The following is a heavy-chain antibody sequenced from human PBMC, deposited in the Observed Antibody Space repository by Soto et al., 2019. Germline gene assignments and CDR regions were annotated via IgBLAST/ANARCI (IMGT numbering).Heavy chain of an antibody. V-gene: IGHV1-18*01. D-gene: IGHD3-16*01. Sequence: QVQLVQSGDEVKKPGASVKVSCKASGYIFVNYGIAWVRQAPGQGLEWMGWISPYTCNTHSATKVQGRLTMTTDTSKSTAYMALGSMTSDGTAVYYCVMVDNYVTPSPQDVWGQGATVTVSS. CDR3: VMVDNYVTPSPQDV. J-gene: IGHJ6*02. CDR1: GYIFVNYG. CDR2: ISPYTCNT.